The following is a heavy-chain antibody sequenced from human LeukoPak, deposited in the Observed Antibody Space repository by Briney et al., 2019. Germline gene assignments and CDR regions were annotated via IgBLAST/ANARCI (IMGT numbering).Heavy chain of an antibody. J-gene: IGHJ4*02. CDR2: INHSGST. V-gene: IGHV4-34*01. CDR3: ARGFFYYGSGSYAD. CDR1: GGSFSGYY. Sequence: SETLSLTCAVYGGSFSGYYWSWIRQPPGKGLEWIGEINHSGSTNYNPSLKSRVTLSVDTSKTQFSLKLSSVTAADTAVYYCARGFFYYGSGSYADWGQGTLVTVSS. D-gene: IGHD3-10*01.